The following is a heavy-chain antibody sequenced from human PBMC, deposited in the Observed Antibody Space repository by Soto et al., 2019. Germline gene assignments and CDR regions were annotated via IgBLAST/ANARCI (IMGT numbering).Heavy chain of an antibody. D-gene: IGHD4-17*01. Sequence: QVQLVQSGAEVRKPGSSVKVSCEASGGSFNNYVISWLRQAPGQGLEWMGGIIPNYEAANYAQKFPGRLTITADKATNTAYMELNSLRPEDTATYYCARYWNAGTLYGAFDIWGQGTTVIVS. CDR2: IIPNYEAA. CDR3: ARYWNAGTLYGAFDI. V-gene: IGHV1-69*06. J-gene: IGHJ3*02. CDR1: GGSFNNYV.